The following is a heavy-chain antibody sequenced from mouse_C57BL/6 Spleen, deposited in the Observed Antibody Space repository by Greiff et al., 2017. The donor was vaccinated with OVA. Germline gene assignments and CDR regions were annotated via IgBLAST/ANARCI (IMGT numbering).Heavy chain of an antibody. Sequence: VQLQQPGAELVKPGASVKLSCKASGYTFTSYWMHWVKQRPGQGLEWIGMIHPNSGSTNYNEKFKSKATLTVDKSSSTAYMQLSSLTSEDSAVYYCARPGVTTVVATPAWFAYWGQGTLVTVSA. CDR1: GYTFTSYW. V-gene: IGHV1-64*01. CDR3: ARPGVTTVVATPAWFAY. D-gene: IGHD1-1*01. J-gene: IGHJ3*01. CDR2: IHPNSGST.